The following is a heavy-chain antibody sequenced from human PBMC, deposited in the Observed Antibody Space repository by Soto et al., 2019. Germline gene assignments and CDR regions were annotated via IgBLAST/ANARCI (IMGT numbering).Heavy chain of an antibody. Sequence: QVQLVESGGGVVQPGRSLRLSCAASGFTFSSYGMHWVRQAPGKGLEWVAVISYDGSNKYYADSVKGRFTISRDNSKNTLYLQMNSLRAEDTAVYYCAKDKQRITGTTLDYYYYGMDVW. D-gene: IGHD1-7*01. CDR2: ISYDGSNK. J-gene: IGHJ6*01. CDR3: AKDKQRITGTTLDYYYYGMDV. V-gene: IGHV3-30*18. CDR1: GFTFSSYG.